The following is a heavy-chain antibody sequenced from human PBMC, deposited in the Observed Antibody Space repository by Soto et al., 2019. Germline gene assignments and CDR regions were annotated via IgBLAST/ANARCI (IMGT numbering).Heavy chain of an antibody. CDR2: VYYDGHT. CDR1: GGSINNNF. V-gene: IGHV4-59*01. CDR3: ARDLFGGYCLDY. D-gene: IGHD5-12*01. Sequence: SETLSLTCTVSGGSINNNFWGWIRQPPGKGLEWIGYVYYDGHTDYNPSLESRVSIAVDTSKNQFSLRLTSVTAADTAVYYCARDLFGGYCLDYWGQGALVT. J-gene: IGHJ4*02.